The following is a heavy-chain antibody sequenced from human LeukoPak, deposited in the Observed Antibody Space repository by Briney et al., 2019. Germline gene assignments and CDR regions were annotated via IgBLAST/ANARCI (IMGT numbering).Heavy chain of an antibody. CDR2: ISSESTNI. CDR1: GFTFSSYS. CDR3: SRDGSGSGDV. J-gene: IGHJ4*02. D-gene: IGHD2-21*02. V-gene: IGHV3-21*01. Sequence: GGSLRLSCAASGFTFSSYSMNWVRQAPGKGLERVSSISSESTNIYYTDSVKGRFTIARDNAKNSLYLQMNSLIPEDTAVYYCSRDGSGSGDVWGQGTLVTVSS.